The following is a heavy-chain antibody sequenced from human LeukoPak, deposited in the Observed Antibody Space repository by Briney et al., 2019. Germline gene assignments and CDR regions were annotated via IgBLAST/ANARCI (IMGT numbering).Heavy chain of an antibody. D-gene: IGHD3-22*01. Sequence: PGGSLRLSCAASGLTFSSYSMNWVRQAPGKGLEWVSSISSSSSYIYYTDSVKGRFTISRGNAKNSLFLQMNSLRAEDAAVYYCARGGHNYYDSSGYQYYFDYWGQGTLVTVSS. V-gene: IGHV3-21*01. J-gene: IGHJ4*02. CDR3: ARGGHNYYDSSGYQYYFDY. CDR1: GLTFSSYS. CDR2: ISSSSSYI.